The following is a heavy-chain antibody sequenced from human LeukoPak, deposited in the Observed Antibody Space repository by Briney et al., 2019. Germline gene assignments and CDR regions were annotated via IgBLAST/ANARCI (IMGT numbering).Heavy chain of an antibody. Sequence: SETLSLTCTVSGGSISSYYWSWIRQPAGKGLEWIGRIYTSGSTNYNPSLKSRVTMSVDTSKNQFSLKLSSVTAADTAVYYCARDLHYYDSSVNAFDIRGQGTMVTVSS. CDR2: IYTSGST. J-gene: IGHJ3*02. D-gene: IGHD3-22*01. V-gene: IGHV4-4*07. CDR3: ARDLHYYDSSVNAFDI. CDR1: GGSISSYY.